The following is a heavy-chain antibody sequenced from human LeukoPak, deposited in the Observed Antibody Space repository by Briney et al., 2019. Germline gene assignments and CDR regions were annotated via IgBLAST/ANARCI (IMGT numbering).Heavy chain of an antibody. CDR1: GGSISSHY. CDR2: ICYSGST. J-gene: IGHJ6*03. D-gene: IGHD5-12*01. V-gene: IGHV4-59*08. Sequence: PSETLSLTCTVSGGSISSHYWSWIRQPPGKGLEWIGYICYSGSTNYNPSLKSRVTISVDTSKNQFSLKLSSVTAADTAVYFCAKTGNGYDPLYYYYYMDVWGKGTTVTVSS. CDR3: AKTGNGYDPLYYYYYMDV.